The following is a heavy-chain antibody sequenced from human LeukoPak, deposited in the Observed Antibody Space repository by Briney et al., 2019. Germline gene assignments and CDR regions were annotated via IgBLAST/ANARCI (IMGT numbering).Heavy chain of an antibody. CDR2: IYYSRTT. J-gene: IGHJ4*02. D-gene: IGHD6-19*01. V-gene: IGHV4-39*02. CDR1: GGSISSGSYY. CDR3: AAVATTPTATFDY. Sequence: PSETLSLTCTVSGGSISSGSYYWGWIRQPPGKGLEWIGSIYYSRTTYYNPSLKSRVTISIDTSNKLFSLKLSSATAADQAVFYCAAVATTPTATFDYWGQGTLVTVSS.